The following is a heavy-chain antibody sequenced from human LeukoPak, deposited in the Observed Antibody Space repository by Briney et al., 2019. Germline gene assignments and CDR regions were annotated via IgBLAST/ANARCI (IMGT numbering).Heavy chain of an antibody. V-gene: IGHV4-30-4*01. D-gene: IGHD4-17*01. Sequence: PSQTLSLTCTVSGGSISSGDYYWSWIRQPPGKGLEWIGYIYYSGSTYCNPSLKSRVTISVDTSKNQFSLKLSSVTAADTAVYYCARGSSGYGDYEVFDYWGQGTLVTVSS. CDR2: IYYSGST. J-gene: IGHJ4*02. CDR3: ARGSSGYGDYEVFDY. CDR1: GGSISSGDYY.